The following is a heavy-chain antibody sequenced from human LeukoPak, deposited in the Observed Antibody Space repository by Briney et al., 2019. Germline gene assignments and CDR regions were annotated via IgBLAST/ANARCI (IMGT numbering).Heavy chain of an antibody. CDR1: GFTFDDYT. V-gene: IGHV3-43*01. J-gene: IGHJ4*02. D-gene: IGHD3-22*01. Sequence: GGSLRLSCAAPGFTFDDYTMHWVRQAPGKGLEWVSLISWDGGSTYYADSVKGRFTISRDNSKNSLYLQMNSLRTEDTALYYCAKTASSGYHIDYWGQGTLVTVSS. CDR3: AKTASSGYHIDY. CDR2: ISWDGGST.